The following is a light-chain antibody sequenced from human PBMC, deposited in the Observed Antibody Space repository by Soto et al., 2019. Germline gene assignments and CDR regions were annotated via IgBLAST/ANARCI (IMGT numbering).Light chain of an antibody. Sequence: QSVLTQPPSVSGAPGQRVTISCTGSSSNIGAGYDVHWYQQLPGTAPKLLIYGNSNRPSGVPDRFSGSKSGTSASLDITGLQAEDEADYYCQSYDSSLSGWVFGTGTKVTVL. CDR2: GNS. J-gene: IGLJ1*01. V-gene: IGLV1-40*01. CDR1: SSNIGAGYD. CDR3: QSYDSSLSGWV.